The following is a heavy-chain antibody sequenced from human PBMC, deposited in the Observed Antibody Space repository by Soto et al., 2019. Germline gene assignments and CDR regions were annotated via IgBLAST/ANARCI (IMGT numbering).Heavy chain of an antibody. J-gene: IGHJ5*01. Sequence: PSETLSLTSSVSGGSMSSADYYWTWIRQPPGKGLEWIGHVYYSGSTYYNPSLKSRFAISIDTSKNQFSLKLSSVTAADTAVYFCARTTLRRWFDSWGQGTLVTVSS. V-gene: IGHV4-30-4*01. CDR2: VYYSGST. CDR3: ARTTLRRWFDS. D-gene: IGHD1-1*01. CDR1: GGSMSSADYY.